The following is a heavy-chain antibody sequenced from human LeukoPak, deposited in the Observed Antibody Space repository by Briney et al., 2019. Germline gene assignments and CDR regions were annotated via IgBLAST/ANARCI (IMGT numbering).Heavy chain of an antibody. J-gene: IGHJ5*02. D-gene: IGHD6-13*01. CDR2: IYYSGST. CDR3: ARTDSSSWYWFDP. Sequence: GYIYYSGSTYYNPSLKSRVTISVDTSKNQFSLKLSSVTAADTAVYYCARTDSSSWYWFDPWGQGTLVTVSS. V-gene: IGHV4-31*02.